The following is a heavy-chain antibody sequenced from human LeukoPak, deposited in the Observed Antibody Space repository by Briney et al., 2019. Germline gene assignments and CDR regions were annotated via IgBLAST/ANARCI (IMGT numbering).Heavy chain of an antibody. D-gene: IGHD6-6*01. CDR2: INHSGST. CDR3: ARVGMAAPPDY. J-gene: IGHJ4*02. CDR1: GGSFSGYY. Sequence: PSETLSLTCAVYGGSFSGYYGSWIRQPPGKGLEWIGEINHSGSTNYNPSLKSRVTISVDTSKNQFSLKLSSVTAADTAVHYCARVGMAAPPDYWGQGTLVTVSS. V-gene: IGHV4-34*01.